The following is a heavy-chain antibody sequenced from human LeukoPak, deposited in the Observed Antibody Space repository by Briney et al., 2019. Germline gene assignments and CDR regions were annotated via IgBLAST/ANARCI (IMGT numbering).Heavy chain of an antibody. CDR2: IYYSGST. V-gene: IGHV4-59*01. CDR3: ARVGYDFWSGYDY. CDR1: GGSISSYY. Sequence: SETLSLTCAVSGGSISSYYWSWIRQPPGKGLEWIGYIYYSGSTNYNPSLKSRVTISVDTSKNQFSLKLSSVTAADTAVYYCARVGYDFWSGYDYWGQGTLVTVSS. J-gene: IGHJ4*02. D-gene: IGHD3-3*01.